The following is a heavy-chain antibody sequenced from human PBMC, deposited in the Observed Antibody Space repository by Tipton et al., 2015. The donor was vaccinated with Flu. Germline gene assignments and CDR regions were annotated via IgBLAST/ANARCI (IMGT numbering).Heavy chain of an antibody. CDR1: GFTFSSYE. CDR3: ARLYSGGYYRDPWFDY. J-gene: IGHJ4*02. D-gene: IGHD1-26*01. V-gene: IGHV3-48*03. Sequence: GSLRLSCAASGFTFSSYERNWVRQAPGKGLEWVSYISSSGSTIYYADSVKGRFTISRDNAKNSLYLQMNSLRAEDTAVYYCARLYSGGYYRDPWFDYWGQGTLVTVSS. CDR2: ISSSGSTI.